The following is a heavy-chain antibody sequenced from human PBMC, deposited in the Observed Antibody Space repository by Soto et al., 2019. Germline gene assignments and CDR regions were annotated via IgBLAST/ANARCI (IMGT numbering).Heavy chain of an antibody. J-gene: IGHJ6*02. CDR2: IGTAGDT. D-gene: IGHD4-17*01. V-gene: IGHV3-13*01. CDR1: GFTFSSYD. Sequence: GGSLRLSCAASGFTFSSYDMHWVRQATGKGLEWVSAIGTAGDTYYPGSVKGRFTISREKAKNSLYLQMNSLRAGDTAVYYCAREGRLGDSGGHYYYYGMDVWGQGTTVTVSS. CDR3: AREGRLGDSGGHYYYYGMDV.